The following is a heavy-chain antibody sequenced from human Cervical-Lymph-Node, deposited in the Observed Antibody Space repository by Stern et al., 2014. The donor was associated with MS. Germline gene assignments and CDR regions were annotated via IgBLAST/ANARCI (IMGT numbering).Heavy chain of an antibody. V-gene: IGHV3-7*01. CDR2: ITEDGSET. CDR1: GFTFSSYW. Sequence: EVQLEESGGGLVQPGGSLRLSCAASGFTFSSYWMNWVRQAPRQGLEWVANITEDGSETNYEDPVKSRCTISRENSTKTTFLLKHSRRAEDTAVYYCARGSDTWGQGTLVTVSS. CDR3: ARGSDT. J-gene: IGHJ5*02. D-gene: IGHD2-15*01.